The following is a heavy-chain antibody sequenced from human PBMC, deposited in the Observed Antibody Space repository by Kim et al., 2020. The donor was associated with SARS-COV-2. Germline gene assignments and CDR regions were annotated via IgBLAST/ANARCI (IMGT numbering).Heavy chain of an antibody. Sequence: ETHYAQKCQGRVTMTEDTSTDTAYMELSSLRSEDTAVYYCATDASGSYDYWGQGTLVTVSS. J-gene: IGHJ4*02. V-gene: IGHV1-24*01. D-gene: IGHD1-26*01. CDR2: ET. CDR3: ATDASGSYDY.